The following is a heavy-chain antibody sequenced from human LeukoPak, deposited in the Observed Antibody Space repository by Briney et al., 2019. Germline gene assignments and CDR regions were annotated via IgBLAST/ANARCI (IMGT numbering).Heavy chain of an antibody. D-gene: IGHD2-15*01. CDR3: ARGPPALYCSGGSCYLDMDY. J-gene: IGHJ4*02. V-gene: IGHV3-7*01. CDR1: GFTFSGYW. Sequence: PGGSLRLSCAASGFTFSGYWMMWVRQAPGKGLKWVANIKQDGSEKYYVDSVKGRFTISRDNAKNSLYLQMNSLRAEDTAVYYCARGPPALYCSGGSCYLDMDYWGQGTLVTVSS. CDR2: IKQDGSEK.